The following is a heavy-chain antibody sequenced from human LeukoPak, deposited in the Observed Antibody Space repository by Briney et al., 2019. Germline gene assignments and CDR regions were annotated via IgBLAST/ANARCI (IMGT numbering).Heavy chain of an antibody. J-gene: IGHJ4*02. Sequence: PSETLSLTCAVSGYSISSGYYWGWIRQPPGKGLEWIGSIYHSGSTYDNPSLKSRVTISVDTSKNQFSLKLSSVTAADTAVYYCAREGIAAAGSFDYWGQGTLVTVSS. V-gene: IGHV4-38-2*02. CDR1: GYSISSGYY. CDR2: IYHSGST. D-gene: IGHD6-13*01. CDR3: AREGIAAAGSFDY.